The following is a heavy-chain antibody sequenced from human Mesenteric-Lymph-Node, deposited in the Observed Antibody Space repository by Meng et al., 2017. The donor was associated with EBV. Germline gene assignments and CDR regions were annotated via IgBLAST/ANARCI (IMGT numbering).Heavy chain of an antibody. Sequence: EACPGLVKPSATLPPPRPGSGGSNSSRSYYWGWICQPPGKGLEWIGSIYYSGSTHYNPSLQSRVTISVDTSKNQFSLKLSSVTAADTAVYYCARAHSHPAILDYWGQGTLVTVSS. CDR2: IYYSGST. J-gene: IGHJ4*02. D-gene: IGHD2-2*01. CDR3: ARAHSHPAILDY. V-gene: IGHV4-39*07. CDR1: GGSNSSRSYY.